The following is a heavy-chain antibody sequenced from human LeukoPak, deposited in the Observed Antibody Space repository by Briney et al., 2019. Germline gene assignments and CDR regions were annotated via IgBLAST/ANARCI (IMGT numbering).Heavy chain of an antibody. CDR2: MNPDSGNT. J-gene: IGHJ4*01. V-gene: IGHV1-8*01. Sequence: GASVKVSCKAARYTFTSYDINWVRQAPGQGLEWMGWMNPDSGNTGYAQKFQGRVSMTRNTSISTAYMELGGLTSDDTAVYFCARGSHRGYCTTSNCYTVGYWGQGTLVSVSS. CDR1: RYTFTSYD. D-gene: IGHD2-2*02. CDR3: ARGSHRGYCTTSNCYTVGY.